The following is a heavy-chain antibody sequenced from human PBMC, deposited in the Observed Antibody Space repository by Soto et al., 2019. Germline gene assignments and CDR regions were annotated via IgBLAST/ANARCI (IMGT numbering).Heavy chain of an antibody. D-gene: IGHD3-22*01. CDR2: IWYDGSNK. V-gene: IGHV3-33*03. CDR1: GFTFSSYG. CDR3: AGGQPILDYYDSSAAPSGNAFDI. J-gene: IGHJ3*02. Sequence: GGSLRLSCAAPGFTFSSYGMHWVRQAPGKELEWVAVIWYDGSNKYYADSVKGRFTISRDNSKNTLYLQMNSLRAEDTAVYYCAGGQPILDYYDSSAAPSGNAFDIWGQGTMVTVSS.